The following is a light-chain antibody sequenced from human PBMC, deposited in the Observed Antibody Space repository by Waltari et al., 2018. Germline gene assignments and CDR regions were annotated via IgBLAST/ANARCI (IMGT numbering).Light chain of an antibody. CDR1: ESLVHSDGNTH. J-gene: IGKJ2*01. CDR3: MQGTHWPYT. V-gene: IGKV2-30*02. CDR2: RVS. Sequence: DVVMTQSPRSLPVTLGQQASISCQSSESLVHSDGNTHLNWFQQRPGQSPRRLIYRVSNRDSGVPDRFSGSGSGTDFTLKISRVEAEDIGVYYCMQGTHWPYTFGQGTKLDIK.